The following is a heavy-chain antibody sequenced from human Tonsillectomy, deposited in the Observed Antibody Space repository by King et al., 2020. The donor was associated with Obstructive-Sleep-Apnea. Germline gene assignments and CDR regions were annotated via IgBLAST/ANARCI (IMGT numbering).Heavy chain of an antibody. CDR2: NHYSGST. V-gene: IGHV4-31*03. D-gene: IGHD5-12*01. CDR3: ARDIDHSGNGHFDI. Sequence: QLQESGPGLVKPSQTLSLTCTVSGDSISSGGYYWSWIRQHPGKGLEWIGYNHYSGSTYYNPSLKSRVPISLDTSKNQFSLTLSSVSAAATAVYYCARDIDHSGNGHFDIWGQGTMVTVSS. CDR1: GDSISSGGYY. J-gene: IGHJ3*02.